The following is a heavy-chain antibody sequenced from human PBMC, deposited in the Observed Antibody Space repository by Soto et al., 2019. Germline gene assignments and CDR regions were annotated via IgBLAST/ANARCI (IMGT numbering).Heavy chain of an antibody. J-gene: IGHJ5*02. CDR3: ASRITVFGLLIPPFDP. CDR2: INHTGVT. D-gene: IGHD3-3*01. Sequence: SETLSLTCAVYGGSVNGYYWNWIRQPPGKGLEWIGEINHTGVTDYNPSLKSRVTMSVDTSKNQFSLRLSSVTAADTAIYYCASRITVFGLLIPPFDPWGQGTQVTVSS. V-gene: IGHV4-34*01. CDR1: GGSVNGYY.